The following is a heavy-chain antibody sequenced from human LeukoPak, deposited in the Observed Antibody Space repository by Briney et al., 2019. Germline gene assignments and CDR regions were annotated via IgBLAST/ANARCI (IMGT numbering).Heavy chain of an antibody. J-gene: IGHJ4*02. D-gene: IGHD5-18*01. V-gene: IGHV1-18*01. CDR1: GYTFTSYG. Sequence: ASVKVSCKASGYTFTSYGISWVRQAPGQGLEWMGWISAYNGNTNYAQKLQGRVTMTTDTSTSTAYMELRSLRSDDTAVYYCANLPSTKFPYGSNYGYLFKYWGQGTLVIVSS. CDR3: ANLPSTKFPYGSNYGYLFKY. CDR2: ISAYNGNT.